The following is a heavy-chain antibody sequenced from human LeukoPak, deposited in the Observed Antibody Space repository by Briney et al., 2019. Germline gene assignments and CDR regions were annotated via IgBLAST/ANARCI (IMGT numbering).Heavy chain of an antibody. Sequence: PGGSLRLSCAASGFTFSSYSMNWVRQAPGKGLEWVSSISSGSSYIYYADSVKGRFTISRDNSKNTVYLQMNSPRAEDTAVYYCARDRSGRFDYWGQGTRVTVSS. CDR3: ARDRSGRFDY. CDR1: GFTFSSYS. V-gene: IGHV3-21*01. D-gene: IGHD1-26*01. CDR2: ISSGSSYI. J-gene: IGHJ4*02.